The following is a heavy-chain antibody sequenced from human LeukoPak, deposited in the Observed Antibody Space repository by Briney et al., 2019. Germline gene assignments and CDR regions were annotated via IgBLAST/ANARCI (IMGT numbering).Heavy chain of an antibody. CDR1: GFPFTSYA. CDR2: LSSDGVTT. Sequence: PGGSLRPSSSASGFPFTSYASHSAPHAPGKGLECVSALSSDGVTTTYVDSVKGRFTISRDNSKNTLYLQMNSLSAEDTAVYYCASARPTSSWTAFDIWGQGTMVTVSS. J-gene: IGHJ3*02. V-gene: IGHV3-64*04. CDR3: ASARPTSSWTAFDI. D-gene: IGHD6-13*01.